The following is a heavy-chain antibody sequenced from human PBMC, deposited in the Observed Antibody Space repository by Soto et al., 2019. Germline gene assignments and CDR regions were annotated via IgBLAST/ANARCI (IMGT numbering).Heavy chain of an antibody. Sequence: VQLVESGGGLVQPGGSLKLSCAASGFTFSGSAMHWVRQASGKGLEWVGRIRSKANSYATAYAASVKGRFTISRDDSKNTAYLQMNSLKTEDTAVYYCTRSSSLYYYYGMDVWGQGTTVTVSS. V-gene: IGHV3-73*02. CDR3: TRSSSLYYYYGMDV. CDR1: GFTFSGSA. J-gene: IGHJ6*02. CDR2: IRSKANSYAT.